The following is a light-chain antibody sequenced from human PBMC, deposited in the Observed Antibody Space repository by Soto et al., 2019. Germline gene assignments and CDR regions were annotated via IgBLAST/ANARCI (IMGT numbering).Light chain of an antibody. V-gene: IGLV2-11*01. CDR2: GVV. J-gene: IGLJ1*01. CDR1: VNDVGAYNY. Sequence: QCLLTQPRSVSGSPGQSFTIACTGTVNDVGAYNYVSWYQQHPGRPPKPLIYGVVRWPSGVPDRFSGSKSGNTASLTISGLQAEDEADYFRCSYAGGYTYLFGTGTKVTVL. CDR3: CSYAGGYTYL.